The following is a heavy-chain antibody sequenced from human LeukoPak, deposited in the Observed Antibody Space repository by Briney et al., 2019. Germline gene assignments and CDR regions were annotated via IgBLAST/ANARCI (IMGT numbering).Heavy chain of an antibody. V-gene: IGHV3-30*04. CDR2: ISYDGSNK. CDR3: ARDSRPLRYFDSQFTGDGLDY. J-gene: IGHJ4*02. D-gene: IGHD3-9*01. Sequence: PGGSLRLSCAASGFTFSRYAMHWVRQAPGKGLEWVAVISYDGSNKYYADSVKGRFTISRDNSKNTLYLQMNSLRAEDTAVYYCARDSRPLRYFDSQFTGDGLDYWGQGTLVTVSS. CDR1: GFTFSRYA.